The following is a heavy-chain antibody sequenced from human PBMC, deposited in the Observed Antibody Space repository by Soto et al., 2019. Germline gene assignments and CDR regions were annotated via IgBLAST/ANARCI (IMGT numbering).Heavy chain of an antibody. D-gene: IGHD1-26*01. V-gene: IGHV3-30*18. Sequence: GGSLRLSCAASGFSISDYGMEWVRQAPGKGLEWVALISYDGSNTYYADSVKGRFTISRDNSKDTLFLQMTGLRREDTAGYYCAKGAGDRLSLGMDVWGQGTTVTVSS. CDR2: ISYDGSNT. CDR1: GFSISDYG. CDR3: AKGAGDRLSLGMDV. J-gene: IGHJ6*02.